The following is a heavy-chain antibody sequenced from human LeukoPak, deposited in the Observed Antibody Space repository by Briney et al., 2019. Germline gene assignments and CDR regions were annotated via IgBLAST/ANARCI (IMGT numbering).Heavy chain of an antibody. CDR3: ARAPYTSGWYFAFDY. CDR2: ISYEGSNK. CDR1: GFTFSTYT. J-gene: IGHJ4*02. V-gene: IGHV3-30-3*01. Sequence: PGGSLRLSCAASGFTFSTYTMHWVRQAPGKGLEWVALISYEGSNKYYADSVKGRFTISRDNSKNTLYLQMDSLRAGDTAVYYCARAPYTSGWYFAFDYWGQGTLVTVSS. D-gene: IGHD6-19*01.